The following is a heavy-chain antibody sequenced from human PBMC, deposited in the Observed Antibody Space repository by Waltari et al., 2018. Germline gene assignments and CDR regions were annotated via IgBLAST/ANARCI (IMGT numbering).Heavy chain of an antibody. CDR1: RFSITTEG. J-gene: IGHJ6*02. Sequence: QVQLLESGGGVVQPGGSLRLPCAATRFSITTEGMTWARKAPGKGLEWVAFISSDGSYEYYPDAVKGRFTISRDNSKTTVFLQMNSLRDEDTAVYYCATRDILGGSQNYYYYGMDVWGQGTRVTVSS. CDR3: ATRDILGGSQNYYYYGMDV. D-gene: IGHD1-26*01. CDR2: ISSDGSYE. V-gene: IGHV3-30*03.